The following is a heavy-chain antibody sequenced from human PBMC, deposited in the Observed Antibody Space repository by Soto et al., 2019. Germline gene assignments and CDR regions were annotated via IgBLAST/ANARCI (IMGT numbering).Heavy chain of an antibody. CDR1: GGSISSGGYY. CDR2: IYYSGST. CDR3: ASASQDVDTAMVYYFDY. V-gene: IGHV4-31*03. D-gene: IGHD5-18*01. Sequence: QVQLQESGPGLVKPSQTLSLTCTVSGGSISSGGYYWSWIRQHPGKGLEWIGYIYYSGSTYYNPSLKSRVTISVDTSKNQSSMKLSSVTAADTAVYYCASASQDVDTAMVYYFDYWGQGTLVTVSS. J-gene: IGHJ4*02.